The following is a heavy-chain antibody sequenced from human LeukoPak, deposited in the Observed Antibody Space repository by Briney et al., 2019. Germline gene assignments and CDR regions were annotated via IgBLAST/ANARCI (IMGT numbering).Heavy chain of an antibody. D-gene: IGHD3-22*01. Sequence: GGSLRLSCAASGFTFSGYGMHWVRLAPGKGLEWVADIWFDGKNEHFAASVKGRFTISRDNSKKTMYLQINSLRAEDTAVYYCAKKDSGGSYNWFDPWGQGTLVTVSS. CDR2: IWFDGKNE. CDR1: GFTFSGYG. V-gene: IGHV3-33*06. CDR3: AKKDSGGSYNWFDP. J-gene: IGHJ5*02.